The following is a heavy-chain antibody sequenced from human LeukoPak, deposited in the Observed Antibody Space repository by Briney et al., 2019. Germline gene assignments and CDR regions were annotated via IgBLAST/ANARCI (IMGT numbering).Heavy chain of an antibody. J-gene: IGHJ4*02. V-gene: IGHV4-30-4*01. CDR1: GGSISSGDYY. CDR3: ARSVASGDYVDY. D-gene: IGHD4-17*01. CDR2: IYYSGST. Sequence: PSETLSLTCTVSGGSISSGDYYWGWIRQPPGKGLEWIGYIYYSGSTSYNPSLKSRVAISVDTSKNQFSLKLSSVTAADTAVYYCARSVASGDYVDYWGQGTLVTVSS.